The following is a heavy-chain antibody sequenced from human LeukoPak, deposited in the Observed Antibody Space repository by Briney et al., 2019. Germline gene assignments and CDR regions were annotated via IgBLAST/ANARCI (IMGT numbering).Heavy chain of an antibody. CDR3: AVYCTNGVCSHYSYYMDV. CDR1: GYTFTGYY. CDR2: INPNSGGT. V-gene: IGHV1-2*02. D-gene: IGHD2-8*01. J-gene: IGHJ6*03. Sequence: ASVKVSCKASGYTFTGYYMHWVRQAPGQGLEWMGWINPNSGGTNYAQKFQGRVTMTRDTSISTAYMELSRLRSDDTAVYYCAVYCTNGVCSHYSYYMDVWGKGTTVTVSS.